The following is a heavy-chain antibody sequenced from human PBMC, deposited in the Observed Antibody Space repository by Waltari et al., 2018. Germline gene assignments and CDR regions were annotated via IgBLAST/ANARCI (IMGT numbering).Heavy chain of an antibody. V-gene: IGHV4-59*04. Sequence: QVQLQEWGPGLVKPSETLSLTGAVSGYSISGHYWSWIRQPQGRGLEWIGYINGRCGSNYLYPALRSRVTLSVDTSEYPFSLERGSVAAADTAVYYCAEKRFYFDYWGQGVLVTVSS. CDR3: AEKRFYFDY. CDR1: GYSISGHY. CDR2: INGRCGSN. J-gene: IGHJ4*02.